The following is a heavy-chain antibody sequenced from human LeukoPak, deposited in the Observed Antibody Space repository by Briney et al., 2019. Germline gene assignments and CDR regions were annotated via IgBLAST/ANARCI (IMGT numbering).Heavy chain of an antibody. CDR1: GFTFSSYS. V-gene: IGHV3-48*01. CDR3: ARDSAYYYGSGSYSGY. J-gene: IGHJ4*02. D-gene: IGHD3-10*01. CDR2: ISSSSSTI. Sequence: GGSLRLSCAASGFTFSSYSMNWVRQAPGKGLEWVSYISSSSSTIYYADSVKGRFTISRDNAKNSLYLQMNSLRAEDTAVYYCARDSAYYYGSGSYSGYWGQGTLVTVSS.